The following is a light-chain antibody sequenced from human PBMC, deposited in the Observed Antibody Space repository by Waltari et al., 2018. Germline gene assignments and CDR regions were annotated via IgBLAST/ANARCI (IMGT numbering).Light chain of an antibody. V-gene: IGLV2-8*01. CDR3: SSYAGSNNFV. J-gene: IGLJ1*01. Sequence: SALPQAPSASGSPGQSVTISCTGTSSDVGAYNYVSWYQQHPGKGPKVIIYEVDKRPSGVPDRFSGSKSGNTASLTVSGLQAEDEADYYCSSYAGSNNFVFGTGTTVTVL. CDR1: SSDVGAYNY. CDR2: EVD.